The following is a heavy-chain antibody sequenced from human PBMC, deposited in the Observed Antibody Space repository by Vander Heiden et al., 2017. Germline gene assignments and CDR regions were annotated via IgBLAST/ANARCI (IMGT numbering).Heavy chain of an antibody. V-gene: IGHV3-74*01. CDR2: IDGDGSRI. Sequence: EVQLVESGGGLVQPGGSLRLSCAASGFSFSSYWFHWVRQAPGKGLMYVSRIDGDGSRINYADSVKGRFTVSRDNAKNTLYLQMNSLRAEDSAVYYCVRIFETARLYYDSSFWGQGTLVTVSS. CDR3: VRIFETARLYYDSSF. D-gene: IGHD3-22*01. J-gene: IGHJ1*01. CDR1: GFSFSSYW.